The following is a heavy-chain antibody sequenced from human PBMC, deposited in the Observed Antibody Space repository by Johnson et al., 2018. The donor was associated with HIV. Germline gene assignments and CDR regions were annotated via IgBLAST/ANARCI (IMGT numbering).Heavy chain of an antibody. J-gene: IGHJ3*02. CDR1: GFTVSSNY. CDR3: TTDQVGRNYGGKYHI. CDR2: IYSGGTT. Sequence: VQLVESGGGVVQPGRSLRLSCAASGFTVSSNYMSWVRQAPGKGLEWVSVIYSGGTTYYADSVKGRFTISRDNSKNTLYLQMNSLKSEDTAVYYCTTDQVGRNYGGKYHIWGQGTMVTVSS. V-gene: IGHV3-53*01. D-gene: IGHD1-7*01.